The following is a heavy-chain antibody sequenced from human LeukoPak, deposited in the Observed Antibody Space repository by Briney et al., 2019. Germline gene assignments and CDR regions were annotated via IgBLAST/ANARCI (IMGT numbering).Heavy chain of an antibody. CDR1: GGSITSKTYY. D-gene: IGHD3-22*01. CDR2: IYYNGST. J-gene: IGHJ4*02. Sequence: SETLSLTCTVSGGSITSKTYYWAWTRQPPGKGVERIGNIYYNGSTYYTPSLKSRLTISVDASKNQFSLKLSSVAAADTAVYYCARTPPPDFYDSSGYYYEGGDYWGQGTLVTVSS. V-gene: IGHV4-39*01. CDR3: ARTPPPDFYDSSGYYYEGGDY.